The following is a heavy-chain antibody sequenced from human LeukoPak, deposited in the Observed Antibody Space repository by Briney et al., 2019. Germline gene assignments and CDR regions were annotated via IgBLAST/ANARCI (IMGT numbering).Heavy chain of an antibody. CDR3: ARQIDGYNLD. CDR1: GFTVSSNY. V-gene: IGHV3-66*04. D-gene: IGHD5-24*01. J-gene: IGHJ4*02. Sequence: PGGSLRLSCAASGFTVSSNYMNWVRQAPGKGLQWVSVIYSGGSTYYADSVKGRFTISRDNSKNTLYLQMNNLRAEDTAVYYCARQIDGYNLDWGQGTLVTVFS. CDR2: IYSGGST.